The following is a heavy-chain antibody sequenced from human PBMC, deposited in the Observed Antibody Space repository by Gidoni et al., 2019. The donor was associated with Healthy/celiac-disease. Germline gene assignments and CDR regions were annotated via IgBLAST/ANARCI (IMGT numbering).Heavy chain of an antibody. Sequence: QVQLVQSGAEVKKPGSSVKVSCKASGGTFSSYAISWVRQAPGQGLEWMGGIIPIFGTANYAQKFQGRVTITADKSTSTAYMELSSLRSEDTAVYYCARRDEYSSSSPYYYYYGMDVWGQGTTVTVSS. CDR2: IIPIFGTA. CDR3: ARRDEYSSSSPYYYYYGMDV. D-gene: IGHD6-6*01. V-gene: IGHV1-69*06. J-gene: IGHJ6*02. CDR1: GGTFSSYA.